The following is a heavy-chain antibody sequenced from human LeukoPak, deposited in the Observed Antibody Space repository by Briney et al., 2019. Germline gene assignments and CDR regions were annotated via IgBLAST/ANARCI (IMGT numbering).Heavy chain of an antibody. CDR2: ISGSGGST. V-gene: IGHV3-23*01. Sequence: GGSLRLSCAASGLTFSSYAMSWVRQAPGKGLEWVSAISGSGGSTYYADSVKGRFTISRDNSKNTLYLQMNSLRAEDTAVYYCAKALFPYYYGSGSYVGAEYFQHWGQGTLVTVSS. CDR3: AKALFPYYYGSGSYVGAEYFQH. J-gene: IGHJ1*01. CDR1: GLTFSSYA. D-gene: IGHD3-10*01.